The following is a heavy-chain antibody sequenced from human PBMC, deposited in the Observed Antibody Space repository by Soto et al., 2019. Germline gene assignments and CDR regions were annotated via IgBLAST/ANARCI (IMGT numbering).Heavy chain of an antibody. CDR3: ARDQSYSDTYWWLDS. Sequence: QVQLVQSGAEVKKPGASVKVSCKASGYIFTSTWMHWVRQAPGQGLEWMGIINPNGGRTIYADKFQGRVTVTRDTSPATDYMELSRLRSEDTAMYYCARDQSYSDTYWWLDSWGQGTLVTVSS. V-gene: IGHV1-46*01. D-gene: IGHD3-16*01. CDR2: INPNGGRT. CDR1: GYIFTSTW. J-gene: IGHJ5*01.